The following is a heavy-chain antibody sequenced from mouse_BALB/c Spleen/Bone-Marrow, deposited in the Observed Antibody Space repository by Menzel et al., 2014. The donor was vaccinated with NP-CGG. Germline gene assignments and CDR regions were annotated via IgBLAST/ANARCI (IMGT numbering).Heavy chain of an antibody. CDR2: ISRGSSTI. V-gene: IGHV5-17*02. Sequence: EVMLVESGGGLVQPGGSRKLSCAASGFTFSSFGMHWVRQAPEKGLEWVAYISRGSSTIYYADTVKGRFTISRDNPKNTLFLQMTSLRSEDTAMYYCARYGNYFYAMDYWGQGTSVTVSS. CDR3: ARYGNYFYAMDY. J-gene: IGHJ4*01. D-gene: IGHD2-1*01. CDR1: GFTFSSFG.